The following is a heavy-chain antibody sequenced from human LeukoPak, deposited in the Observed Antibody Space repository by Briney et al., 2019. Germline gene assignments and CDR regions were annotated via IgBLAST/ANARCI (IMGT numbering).Heavy chain of an antibody. D-gene: IGHD3-22*01. CDR1: GFTFSDSC. V-gene: IGHV3-15*01. J-gene: IGHJ4*02. Sequence: GGPLRLSCAASGFTFSDSCLSWLRQARGKGLEWIGRYRTKAEGEPTDYPGPVKGRFTISRDHSKNTLYLQMNSLRTEDTAVYYCTADLSDSSAWSFDHWGQGTLVTVSS. CDR2: YRTKAEGEPT. CDR3: TADLSDSSAWSFDH.